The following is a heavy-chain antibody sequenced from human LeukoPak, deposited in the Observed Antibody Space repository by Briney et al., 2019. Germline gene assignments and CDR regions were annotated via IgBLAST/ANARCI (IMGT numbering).Heavy chain of an antibody. J-gene: IGHJ4*02. CDR3: ARGGTEQLWFRY. CDR2: INQSGST. V-gene: IGHV4-34*01. Sequence: GSLRLSCAVSGFTFSTYWMAWVRQAPGKGLEWIGEINQSGSTNYNPSLKSRVTISVDTSKNQFSLKLSSVTAADTAVYYCARGGTEQLWFRYWGQGTLVTVSS. D-gene: IGHD5-18*01. CDR1: GFTFSTYW.